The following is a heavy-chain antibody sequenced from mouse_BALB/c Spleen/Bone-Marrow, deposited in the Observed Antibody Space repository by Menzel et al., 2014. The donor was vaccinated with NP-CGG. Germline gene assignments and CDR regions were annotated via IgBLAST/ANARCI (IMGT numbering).Heavy chain of an antibody. V-gene: IGHV1-76*01. CDR3: ARDHYGNYEGFDY. J-gene: IGHJ3*01. CDR1: GYTFTDYY. CDR2: IYPGSGNI. D-gene: IGHD2-1*01. Sequence: QVQLQQSGAELARPGTSVKLSCKASGYTFTDYYINWVKQRTGQGLEWIGEIYPGSGNIYYNEKFKGKAILTADKSSSTVNTQRGSLTAEDSAVCFCARDHYGNYEGFDYWGQGTLVTVSA.